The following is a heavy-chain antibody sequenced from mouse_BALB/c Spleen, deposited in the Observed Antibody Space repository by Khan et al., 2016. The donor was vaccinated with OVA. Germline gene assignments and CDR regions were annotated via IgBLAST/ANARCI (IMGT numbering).Heavy chain of an antibody. CDR2: IWGGGST. V-gene: IGHV2-6-5*01. CDR3: AKGVWSYYYSFDY. CDR1: GFSLSDYG. J-gene: IGHJ4*01. Sequence: VQLQESGPGLVAPSQNLSITCTVSGFSLSDYGVSWISQPPGKGLEWLGVIWGGGSTYYNSALKSRLSISKDNSKSQVFLKMSSLQSDDTAMFYCAKGVWSYYYSFDYWGQGTSVTVSS.